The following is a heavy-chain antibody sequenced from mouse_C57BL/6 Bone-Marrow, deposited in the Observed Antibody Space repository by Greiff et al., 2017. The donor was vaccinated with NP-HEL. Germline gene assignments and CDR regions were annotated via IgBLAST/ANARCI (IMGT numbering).Heavy chain of an antibody. D-gene: IGHD1-1*01. J-gene: IGHJ4*01. Sequence: VQLQQSGPGLVQPSQSLSITCTVSGFSLTSYGVHWVRQSPGKGLEWLGVIWSGGSTDYNAAFISRLSISKDNSKSQVFFKMNSLQADDTAIYYCARRPRYYYGSSFYAMDYWGQGTSVTVSS. V-gene: IGHV2-2*01. CDR2: IWSGGST. CDR3: ARRPRYYYGSSFYAMDY. CDR1: GFSLTSYG.